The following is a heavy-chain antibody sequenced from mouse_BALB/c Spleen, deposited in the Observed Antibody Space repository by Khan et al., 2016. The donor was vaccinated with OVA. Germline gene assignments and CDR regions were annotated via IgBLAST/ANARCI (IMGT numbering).Heavy chain of an antibody. CDR2: ISYSGST. V-gene: IGHV3-2*02. CDR1: GYSITSGYG. Sequence: QLEESGPGLVKPSQSLSLTCTVTGYSITSGYGWNWIRQFPGNKLEWMGYISYSGSTNFNPSLKSRISITRDTSKNQFFLQLNSVTTEDTATYSCARTARIKYWGQGTTLTVSS. J-gene: IGHJ2*01. CDR3: ARTARIKY. D-gene: IGHD1-2*01.